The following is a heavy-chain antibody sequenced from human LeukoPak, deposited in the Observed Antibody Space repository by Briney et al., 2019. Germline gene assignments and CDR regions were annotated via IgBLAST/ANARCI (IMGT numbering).Heavy chain of an antibody. Sequence: SETLSLTCTVSGGSISSYYWSWIRQPPGKGLEWIGYIYYSGSTNYNPSLKSRVTISVDTSKNQFSLKLSSVTAADTAVYYCARLPDDYWGQGTLVTVSS. J-gene: IGHJ4*02. CDR1: GGSISSYY. CDR3: ARLPDDY. V-gene: IGHV4-59*01. CDR2: IYYSGST.